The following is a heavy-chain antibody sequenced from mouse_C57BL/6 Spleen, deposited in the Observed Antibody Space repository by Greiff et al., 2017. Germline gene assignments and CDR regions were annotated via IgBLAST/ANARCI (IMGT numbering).Heavy chain of an antibody. D-gene: IGHD2-3*01. CDR3: TRRWLPLAMDY. CDR1: GFTFSSYA. V-gene: IGHV5-9-1*02. Sequence: EVKVVESGEGLVKPGGSLKLSCAASGFTFSSYAMSWVRQTPEKRLEWVAYISSGGDYIYYADTVKGRFTISRDNARNTLYLQMSSLKSEDTAMYYCTRRWLPLAMDYWGQGTSVTVSS. CDR2: ISSGGDYI. J-gene: IGHJ4*01.